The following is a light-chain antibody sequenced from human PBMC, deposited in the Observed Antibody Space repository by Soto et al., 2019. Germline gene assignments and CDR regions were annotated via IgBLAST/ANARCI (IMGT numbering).Light chain of an antibody. CDR2: DDN. V-gene: IGLV1-51*01. CDR1: SSNIGGNS. J-gene: IGLJ1*01. Sequence: QSVLTQPPSVSAAPGQKVTISCSGSSSNIGGNSVSLYQQLPWTAPKLLIYDDNKRPSGIPDRFSGSKSGTSATLGITGFQTGDEADYYCGSWDSSLSAYVFGTWTKVTVL. CDR3: GSWDSSLSAYV.